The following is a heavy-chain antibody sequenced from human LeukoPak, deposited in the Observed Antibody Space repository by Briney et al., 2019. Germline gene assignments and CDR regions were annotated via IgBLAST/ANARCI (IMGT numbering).Heavy chain of an antibody. V-gene: IGHV4-4*07. Sequence: PSETLSLTCTVSGGSISSYYWSWIRQPAGKGLEWIGRIYTSGSTNYNPSLKSRVTMSVDTSKNQFSLKLSSVTAADTAVYYCARDEQWLVHTKYYYYYYMDVWGKGTTVTVSS. CDR1: GGSISSYY. D-gene: IGHD6-19*01. CDR3: ARDEQWLVHTKYYYYYYMDV. CDR2: IYTSGST. J-gene: IGHJ6*03.